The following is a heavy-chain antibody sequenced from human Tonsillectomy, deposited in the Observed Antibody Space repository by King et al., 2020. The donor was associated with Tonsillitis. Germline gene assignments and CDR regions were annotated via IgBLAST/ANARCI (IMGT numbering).Heavy chain of an antibody. D-gene: IGHD4-17*01. Sequence: VQLVESGGDLVKPGGSLRLSCAASAFTFSSAWLSWVRQAPGKGLEWVGRIKNKAAGETTDYAAPVKGRFTISRDNSKSILYLQMNSLKTEDTAVYYCTNLHKPGEGDDWGQGTLVTVSS. V-gene: IGHV3-15*01. J-gene: IGHJ4*02. CDR2: IKNKAAGETT. CDR3: TNLHKPGEGDD. CDR1: AFTFSSAW.